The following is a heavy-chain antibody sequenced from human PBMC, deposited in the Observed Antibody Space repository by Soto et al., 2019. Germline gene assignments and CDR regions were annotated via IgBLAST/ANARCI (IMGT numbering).Heavy chain of an antibody. J-gene: IGHJ4*02. CDR1: VYTLTSYA. D-gene: IGHD2-21*02. CDR2: INAGNGNT. Sequence: GASVKVSCKASVYTLTSYAIHWVRQAPGQRLEWMGWINAGNGNTKYSQKFQGRVTITRDTSASTAYMELSSLRSEDTAVYYCARSIVVVTALDYWGQGTLVTVSS. CDR3: ARSIVVVTALDY. V-gene: IGHV1-3*01.